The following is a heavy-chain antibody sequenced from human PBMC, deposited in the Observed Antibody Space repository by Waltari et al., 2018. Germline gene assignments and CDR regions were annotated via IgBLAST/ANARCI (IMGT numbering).Heavy chain of an antibody. J-gene: IGHJ3*02. D-gene: IGHD6-13*01. CDR2: IYHSGST. V-gene: IGHV4-38-2*01. CDR1: GYSLSSGYY. Sequence: QVQLQESGPGLVKPSENLSLTCAVSGYSLSSGYYWGWIRQPPGKGLGWIGSIYHSGSTYYNPSLKSRFTISVDTSKNQFSLKLSAVTAADTAVYYCARQAAAGISRVAFDIWGQGTMVTVSS. CDR3: ARQAAAGISRVAFDI.